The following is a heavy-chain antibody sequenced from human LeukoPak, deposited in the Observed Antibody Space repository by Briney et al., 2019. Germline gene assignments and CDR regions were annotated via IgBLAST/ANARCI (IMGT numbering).Heavy chain of an antibody. CDR1: GFTFSSYA. J-gene: IGHJ4*02. Sequence: GGSLRLSCAASGFTFSSYAMSWVRQAPGKGLKWVSAISGSGGSTYYADSVKGRFTISRDNSKNTLYLQMNSLRAEDTAVYYCAKDGDLYGSGSHYYFDYWGQGTLVTVSS. CDR2: ISGSGGST. D-gene: IGHD3-10*01. V-gene: IGHV3-23*01. CDR3: AKDGDLYGSGSHYYFDY.